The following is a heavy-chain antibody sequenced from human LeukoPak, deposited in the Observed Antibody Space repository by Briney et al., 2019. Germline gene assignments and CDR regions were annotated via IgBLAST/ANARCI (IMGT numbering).Heavy chain of an antibody. J-gene: IGHJ4*02. D-gene: IGHD1-1*01. Sequence: GGSLRLSCAASGFTFSSYAMSWVRQAPGKGLEWVSGISGSGGSTYYADSVKGRFTISRDNAKNSLYLQMNSLRAEDTAVYYCAREGYTPYFDYWGQGTLVTVSS. CDR2: ISGSGGST. CDR3: AREGYTPYFDY. V-gene: IGHV3-23*01. CDR1: GFTFSSYA.